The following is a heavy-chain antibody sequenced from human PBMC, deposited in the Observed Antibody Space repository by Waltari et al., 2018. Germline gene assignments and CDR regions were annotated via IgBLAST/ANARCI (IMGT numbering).Heavy chain of an antibody. D-gene: IGHD5-12*01. CDR1: GFTFSSYG. Sequence: QVQLVESGGGVVQPGRSLRLSCAAYGFTFSSYGMHWVRQAPGKGLEWVAVIWYDGSNKYDADSVKGRFTISRDNSKNTLYLQMNSLRAEDTAVYYCARDGYNYFDYWGQGTLVTVSS. CDR3: ARDGYNYFDY. V-gene: IGHV3-33*01. CDR2: IWYDGSNK. J-gene: IGHJ4*02.